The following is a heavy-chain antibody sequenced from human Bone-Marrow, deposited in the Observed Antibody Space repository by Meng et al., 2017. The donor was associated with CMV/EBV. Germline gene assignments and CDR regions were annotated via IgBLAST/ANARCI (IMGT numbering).Heavy chain of an antibody. J-gene: IGHJ4*02. CDR3: AREAAHAVGFDS. CDR1: GGSISSSSYY. V-gene: IGHV4-39*07. Sequence: GSLSLSCTVSGGSISSSSYYWGWIRQPPGKGLEWIGSIYYSGSTNYNPSLKSRVTISVDTSKNQFSLKLSSVTAADTAVYYCAREAAHAVGFDSWGQGTLVTVSS. CDR2: IYYSGST. D-gene: IGHD6-6*01.